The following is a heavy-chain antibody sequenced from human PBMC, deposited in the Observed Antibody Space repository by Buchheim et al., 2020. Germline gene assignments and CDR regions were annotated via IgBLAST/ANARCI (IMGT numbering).Heavy chain of an antibody. J-gene: IGHJ4*02. CDR1: GFTFSSYG. CDR3: AKDTRGREGGTDY. CDR2: ISYDGSNK. V-gene: IGHV3-30*18. D-gene: IGHD3-3*01. Sequence: QVQLVESGGGVVQPGRSLRLSCAASGFTFSSYGMHWVRQAPGKGLEWVAVISYDGSNKYYADSVKGRFTISRDNSKNTLYLQMNSLRAEDTAVYYCAKDTRGREGGTDYWGQGTL.